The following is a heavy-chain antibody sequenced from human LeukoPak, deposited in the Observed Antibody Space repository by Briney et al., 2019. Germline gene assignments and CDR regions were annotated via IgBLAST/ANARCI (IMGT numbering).Heavy chain of an antibody. CDR3: ARSPYYDFWSGPPSYGMDV. Sequence: SVKVSCKASGGTFSSYAISWVRQAPGQGLEWMGRIIPILGIANYAQKFQGRVTITADKSTSTAYMELSSLRSEDTAVYYCARSPYYDFWSGPPSYGMDVWGQGTTVTVSS. CDR1: GGTFSSYA. CDR2: IIPILGIA. D-gene: IGHD3-3*01. J-gene: IGHJ6*02. V-gene: IGHV1-69*04.